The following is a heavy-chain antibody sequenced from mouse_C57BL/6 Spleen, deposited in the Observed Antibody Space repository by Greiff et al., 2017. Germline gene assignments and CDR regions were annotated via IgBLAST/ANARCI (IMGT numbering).Heavy chain of an antibody. J-gene: IGHJ3*01. V-gene: IGHV7-3*01. D-gene: IGHD2-3*01. Sequence: DVMLVESGGGLVQPGGSLSLSCAASGFTFTDYYMSWVRQPPGKALEWLGFIRNKANGYTTEYSASVKGRFTISRDNSQSILYLQMNALRAEDSATYYCARYIDGYYVGCAYWGQGTLVTVSA. CDR1: GFTFTDYY. CDR2: IRNKANGYTT. CDR3: ARYIDGYYVGCAY.